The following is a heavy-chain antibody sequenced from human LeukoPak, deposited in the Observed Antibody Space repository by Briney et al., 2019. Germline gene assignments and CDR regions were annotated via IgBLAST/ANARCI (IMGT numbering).Heavy chain of an antibody. CDR2: IYSGGST. CDR1: GFTVSSNY. D-gene: IGHD2-15*01. CDR3: ARLYCSGGSCYFDY. V-gene: IGHV3-53*01. J-gene: IGHJ4*02. Sequence: PGGSLRLSCAASGFTVSSNYMSWVRQAPGRGLKWVSVIYSGGSTYYADSVKGRFTISRDNSKNTLYLQMNSLRAEDTAVYYCARLYCSGGSCYFDYWGQGTLVTVSS.